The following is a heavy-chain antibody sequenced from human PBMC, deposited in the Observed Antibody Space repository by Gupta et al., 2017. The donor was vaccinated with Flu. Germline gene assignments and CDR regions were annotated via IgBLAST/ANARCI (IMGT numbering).Heavy chain of an antibody. Sequence: MNWVRQAPGKGLEWVSYISSSSSTIYYADSVKGRFTISRDNAKNSLYLQMNSLRAEDTAVYYCARLRWGYYYYYGMDVWGQGTTVTVSS. CDR2: ISSSSSTI. CDR3: ARLRWGYYYYYGMDV. J-gene: IGHJ6*02. D-gene: IGHD4-17*01. V-gene: IGHV3-48*01.